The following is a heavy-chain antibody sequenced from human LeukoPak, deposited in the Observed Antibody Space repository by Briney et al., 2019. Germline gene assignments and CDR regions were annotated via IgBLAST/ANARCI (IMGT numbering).Heavy chain of an antibody. CDR3: AREGVWYTSSPNDY. Sequence: GASVKVSFKASGYTFTGYYMHWVRQAPGQGLEWMGWINPKSGDTNYAQKFQGRVTMTRDTSISTAYMELSRLRSDDTAVYHCAREGVWYTSSPNDYWGQGTLVTVSS. CDR2: INPKSGDT. J-gene: IGHJ4*02. D-gene: IGHD6-6*01. CDR1: GYTFTGYY. V-gene: IGHV1-2*02.